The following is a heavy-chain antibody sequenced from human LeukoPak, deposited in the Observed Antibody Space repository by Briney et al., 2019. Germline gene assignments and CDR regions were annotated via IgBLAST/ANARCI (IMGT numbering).Heavy chain of an antibody. V-gene: IGHV6-1*01. Sequence: SQTLSLTCAISGDSVSSTTTAWNWIRQSPSRGLDWPGRTYYTTKWITDYAVSVKGRITGNPNTFNNQCSLQLNSVAPEDTAVYYCARGYLADGMDVWGQGTTVTVSS. CDR3: ARGYLADGMDV. CDR1: GDSVSSTTTA. CDR2: TYYTTKWIT. J-gene: IGHJ6*02. D-gene: IGHD6-13*01.